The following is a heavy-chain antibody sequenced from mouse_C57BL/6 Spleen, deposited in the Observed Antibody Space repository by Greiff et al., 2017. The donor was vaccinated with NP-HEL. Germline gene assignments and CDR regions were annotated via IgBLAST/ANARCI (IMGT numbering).Heavy chain of an antibody. CDR3: ARGAMVKVSFFDY. CDR2: IHPNSGST. J-gene: IGHJ2*01. CDR1: GYTFTSYW. Sequence: QVQLQQPGAELVKPGASVKLSCKASGYTFTSYWMHWVKQRPGQGLEWIGMIHPNSGSTNYNEKFKSKATLTVDKSSSTAYMQLSSLTSEDSAVYYCARGAMVKVSFFDYWGQGTTLTGSS. V-gene: IGHV1-64*01. D-gene: IGHD2-2*01.